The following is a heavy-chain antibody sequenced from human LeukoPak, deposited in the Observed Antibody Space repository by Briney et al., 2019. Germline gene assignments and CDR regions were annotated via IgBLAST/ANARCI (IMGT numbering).Heavy chain of an antibody. V-gene: IGHV4-61*02. D-gene: IGHD2-8*01. CDR3: AREMMYGGVFDY. J-gene: IGHJ4*02. Sequence: PSETLSLTCTVSGNSISSGSYYWSWIRQPAGKGLEWIGRIYTSGSTNYNPSLKSRVTISVDTSKNQFSLKLSSVTAADTAVYYCAREMMYGGVFDYWGQGTLVTVSS. CDR2: IYTSGST. CDR1: GNSISSGSYY.